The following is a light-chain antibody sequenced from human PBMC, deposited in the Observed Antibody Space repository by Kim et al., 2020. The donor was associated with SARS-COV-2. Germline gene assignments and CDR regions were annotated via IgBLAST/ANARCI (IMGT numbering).Light chain of an antibody. CDR2: DND. Sequence: GQKVTISCTGSSTNIGNNFVSWYQQLPGTAPQRPLYDNDKRPTGIPDRFSGSKSGTSATLSITGLQTGDEADYYCGTWDTSLSAWVFGGGTQLTVL. V-gene: IGLV1-51*01. J-gene: IGLJ3*02. CDR1: STNIGNNF. CDR3: GTWDTSLSAWV.